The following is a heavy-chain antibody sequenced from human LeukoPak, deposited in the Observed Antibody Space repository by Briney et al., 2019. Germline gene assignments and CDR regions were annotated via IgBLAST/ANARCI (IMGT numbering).Heavy chain of an antibody. J-gene: IGHJ6*03. V-gene: IGHV4-59*01. D-gene: IGHD6-13*01. CDR2: IYYSGST. Sequence: SETLSLTCTVSGGPISRYYWSWIGQPPGKELEGIGYIYYSGSTNYNPSLKSRVTISVDTSKNQFSLKLSSVTAADTAVYYCARDHGSSWPYYYYYMDVWGKGTTVTISS. CDR3: ARDHGSSWPYYYYYMDV. CDR1: GGPISRYY.